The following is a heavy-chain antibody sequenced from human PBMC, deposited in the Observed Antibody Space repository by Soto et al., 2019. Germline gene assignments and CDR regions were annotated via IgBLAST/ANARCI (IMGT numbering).Heavy chain of an antibody. J-gene: IGHJ4*02. CDR2: IFPADSDT. Sequence: DSMKISCKGSGYSFSNYWIAWVRQIPGKGLEWMGIIFPADSDTKYSPSFQGQVTISADKSISTAYLQWSSLKASDTAMYYCASSVVVPSTMNYFDYWGQGSLVTVSS. CDR3: ASSVVVPSTMNYFDY. D-gene: IGHD2-15*01. V-gene: IGHV5-51*01. CDR1: GYSFSNYW.